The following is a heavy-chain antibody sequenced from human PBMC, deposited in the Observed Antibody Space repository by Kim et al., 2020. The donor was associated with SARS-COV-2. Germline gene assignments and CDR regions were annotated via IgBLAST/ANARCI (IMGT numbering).Heavy chain of an antibody. D-gene: IGHD3-10*01. CDR1: GFTFSNAW. Sequence: GGSLRLSCAASGFTFSNAWMSWVRQAPGKGLEWFGRIKSKTDGGTTDYAAPVKGRFTISRDDSKNTLYLQMNSLKTEDTAVYYCTTDLLWFGELLRAPDYWGQGTLVTVSS. CDR2: IKSKTDGGTT. CDR3: TTDLLWFGELLRAPDY. V-gene: IGHV3-15*01. J-gene: IGHJ4*02.